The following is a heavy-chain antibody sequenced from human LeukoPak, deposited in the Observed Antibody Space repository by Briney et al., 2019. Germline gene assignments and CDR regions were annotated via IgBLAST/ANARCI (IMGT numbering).Heavy chain of an antibody. D-gene: IGHD3-22*01. CDR2: INPNSGGT. J-gene: IGHJ5*02. V-gene: IGHV1-2*02. CDR3: ARDRITMIVVVETNWFDP. CDR1: GYTFTGYY. Sequence: ASVKVSCKASGYTFTGYYMHWVRQAPGQGLEWIGWINPNSGGTNYAQKFQGRVTMTRDTSISTAYMELSRLRSDDTAVYYCARDRITMIVVVETNWFDPWGQGTLVTVSS.